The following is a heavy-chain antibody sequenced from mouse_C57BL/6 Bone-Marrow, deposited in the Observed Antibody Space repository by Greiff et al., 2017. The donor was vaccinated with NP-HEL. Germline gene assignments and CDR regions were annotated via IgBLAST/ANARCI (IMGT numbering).Heavy chain of an antibody. D-gene: IGHD1-1*01. CDR3: TTDYYGSSYVGYFDV. CDR2: IDPENGDT. J-gene: IGHJ1*03. V-gene: IGHV14-4*01. CDR1: GFNIKDDY. Sequence: EVHLVESGAELVRPGASVKLSCTASGFNIKDDYMHWVKQRPEQGLEWIGWIDPENGDTEYASKFQGKATITADTSSNTAYLQLSSLTSEDTAVYYCTTDYYGSSYVGYFDVWGTGTTVTVSS.